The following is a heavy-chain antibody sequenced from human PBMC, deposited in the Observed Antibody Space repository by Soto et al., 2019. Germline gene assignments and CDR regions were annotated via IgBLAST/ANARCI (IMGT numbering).Heavy chain of an antibody. CDR3: AKDPMITFGGVIARTYYFDY. CDR2: ISGSGGST. J-gene: IGHJ4*02. D-gene: IGHD3-16*02. Sequence: GGSLRLSCAASGFTFSSYAMSWVRQAPGKGLEWVSAISGSGGSTYYADSVKGRFTISRDNSKNTLYLQMNSLRAEDTAVYYCAKDPMITFGGVIARTYYFDYWGQGTLVTVSS. V-gene: IGHV3-23*01. CDR1: GFTFSSYA.